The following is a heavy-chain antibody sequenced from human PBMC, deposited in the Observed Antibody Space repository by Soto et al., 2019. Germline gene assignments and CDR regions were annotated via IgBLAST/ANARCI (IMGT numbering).Heavy chain of an antibody. Sequence: GSLRLRCAAPGFTSSSYAMHGVGQAPGKGLEWVAFISYYGSNKYCASSVKGRFAIARDNSKNTLYLQMNSLRAEETGVYYWARDSPYRWLRLWVCSYFFDYWGQGTLVTVSS. CDR2: ISYYGSNK. J-gene: IGHJ4*02. D-gene: IGHD5-12*01. V-gene: IGHV3-30*09. CDR3: ARDSPYRWLRLWVCSYFFDY. CDR1: GFTSSSYA.